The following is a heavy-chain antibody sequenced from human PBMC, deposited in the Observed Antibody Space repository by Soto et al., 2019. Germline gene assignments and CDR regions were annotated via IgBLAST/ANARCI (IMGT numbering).Heavy chain of an antibody. CDR1: GFTFSSYA. Sequence: VQVLESGGGLIQPGGSLRLSCAASGFTFSSYAMSWVRRAPGQGLEWVSSISADGGTTYYADSAKGRFTISRDNSKNMLYLRMNSLRADDTAVFYCAKEGVRDWYARDWGQGTLVTVSS. CDR2: ISADGGTT. J-gene: IGHJ4*02. D-gene: IGHD6-19*01. V-gene: IGHV3-23*01. CDR3: AKEGVRDWYARD.